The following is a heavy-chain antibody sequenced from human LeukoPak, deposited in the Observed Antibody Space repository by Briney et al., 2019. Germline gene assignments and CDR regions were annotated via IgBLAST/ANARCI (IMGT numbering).Heavy chain of an antibody. CDR2: INPNTGGT. D-gene: IGHD6-19*01. J-gene: IGHJ3*02. Sequence: ASVKVSCKASGYTFTGYYMHWVRQAPGQGLEWMGWINPNTGGTNSAQKFQGRVTMTRDTSISTAYMELSRLRSDDTAVYYCARGQRYIAVAGYDAFDIWGQGTMVTVSS. CDR1: GYTFTGYY. V-gene: IGHV1-2*02. CDR3: ARGQRYIAVAGYDAFDI.